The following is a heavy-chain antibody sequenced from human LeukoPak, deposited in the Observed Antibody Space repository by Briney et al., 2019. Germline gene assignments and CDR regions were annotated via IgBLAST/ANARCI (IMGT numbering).Heavy chain of an antibody. D-gene: IGHD2-15*01. CDR1: GFIFSSYG. V-gene: IGHV3-33*01. J-gene: IGHJ6*02. Sequence: PGGSLRLSCAASGFIFSSYGMHWVRQAPGKGLEWVAVIWFDGSIKYYADSVKGRFTFSRDNSKNTLSLQMNSLRADDTAAYYCARDPAAASRGFGMDVWGQGTTVTVSS. CDR3: ARDPAAASRGFGMDV. CDR2: IWFDGSIK.